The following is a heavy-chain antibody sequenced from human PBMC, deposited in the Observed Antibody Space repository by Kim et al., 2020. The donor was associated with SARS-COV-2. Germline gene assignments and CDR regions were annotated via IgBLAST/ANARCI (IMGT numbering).Heavy chain of an antibody. CDR3: ARQDDFWSGYAP. Sequence: RYRPSFQGKVTISADKSISTGYLQWSSLKASDTAMYYCARQDDFWSGYAPWGQGTLVTVSS. D-gene: IGHD3-3*01. J-gene: IGHJ5*02. V-gene: IGHV5-51*01.